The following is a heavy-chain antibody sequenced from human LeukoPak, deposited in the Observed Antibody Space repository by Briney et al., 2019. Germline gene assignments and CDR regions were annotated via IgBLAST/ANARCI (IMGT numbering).Heavy chain of an antibody. CDR3: TRMEGSTRFWSGYLGS. Sequence: GGSLRLSCAASGFTFDDYGMSWVRQAPGKGLGWVSGINWNGGSTGYADSVKGRFTVSRDNANSSLYLHMNSLRDEDTAVYYCTRMEGSTRFWSGYLGSWGQGTLATVSS. CDR1: GFTFDDYG. J-gene: IGHJ5*02. CDR2: INWNGGST. V-gene: IGHV3-20*04. D-gene: IGHD3-3*01.